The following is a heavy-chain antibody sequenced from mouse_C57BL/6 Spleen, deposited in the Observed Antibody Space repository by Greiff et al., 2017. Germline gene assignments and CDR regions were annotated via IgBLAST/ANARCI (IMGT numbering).Heavy chain of an antibody. CDR2: INYDGSST. CDR3: ARWLLRGAMDY. Sequence: DVKLVESEGGLVQPGSSMKLSCTASGFTFSDYYMAWVRQVPEKGLEWVANINYDGSSTYYLDSLKSRFIISRDNAKNILYLQMSSLKSEDTATYYCARWLLRGAMDYWGQGTSVTVSS. D-gene: IGHD2-3*01. CDR1: GFTFSDYY. V-gene: IGHV5-16*01. J-gene: IGHJ4*01.